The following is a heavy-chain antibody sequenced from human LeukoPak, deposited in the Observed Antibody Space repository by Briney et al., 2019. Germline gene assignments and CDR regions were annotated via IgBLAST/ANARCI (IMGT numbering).Heavy chain of an antibody. D-gene: IGHD6-19*01. Sequence: ASVNVSCKASGYTFTGYYMHWVRQAPGQGLEWMGWINPNSGDTNYAQKFQGRVTMTRDTSISTAYMELSRLGSDDTAVYYCARGVPPSYSSAWYVNYWGQGALVTVSS. CDR3: ARGVPPSYSSAWYVNY. CDR2: INPNSGDT. V-gene: IGHV1-2*02. J-gene: IGHJ4*02. CDR1: GYTFTGYY.